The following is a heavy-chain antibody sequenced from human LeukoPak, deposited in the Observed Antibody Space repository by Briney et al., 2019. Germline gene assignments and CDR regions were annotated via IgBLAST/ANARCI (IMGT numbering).Heavy chain of an antibody. CDR1: GGSISSSSYY. D-gene: IGHD6-19*01. CDR3: ARGPEVKPTYSSGWP. Sequence: SETLSLTCTVSGGSISSSSYYWGWIRQPPGKGLEWIGSIYYSGSTYYNPSLKSRVTISVDTSKNQFSLKLSSVTAADTAVYYCARGPEVKPTYSSGWPWGQGTLVTVSS. V-gene: IGHV4-39*07. J-gene: IGHJ5*02. CDR2: IYYSGST.